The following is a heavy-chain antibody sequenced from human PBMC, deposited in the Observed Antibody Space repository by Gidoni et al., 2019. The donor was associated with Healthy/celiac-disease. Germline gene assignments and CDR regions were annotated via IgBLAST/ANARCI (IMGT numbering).Heavy chain of an antibody. V-gene: IGHV3-23*01. D-gene: IGHD1-26*01. CDR2: ISGSGGST. J-gene: IGHJ4*02. Sequence: VQLLESGGGLVQTVGSLRLSCAASGFTFSSYAMSWVRQAPGKGLEWVSAISGSGGSTHYADSGKGRFTISRDNSKNTLYLQMNSLRAEDTAVYYCAKWGFRGSYDDYWGQGTLVTVSS. CDR3: AKWGFRGSYDDY. CDR1: GFTFSSYA.